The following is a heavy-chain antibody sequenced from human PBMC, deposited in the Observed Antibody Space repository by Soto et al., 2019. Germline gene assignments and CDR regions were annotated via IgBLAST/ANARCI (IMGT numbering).Heavy chain of an antibody. CDR2: ISAHNGNT. D-gene: IGHD1-1*01. CDR1: GYAFTTYG. CDR3: ARGRYGDY. J-gene: IGHJ4*02. Sequence: QVHLVQSGAEVKKPGASVKVSCQGSGYAFTTYGITWVRQAPGQGLEWMGWISAHNGNTNYEQKLQGRVTVTRNPSTRTAYMELRSMRYDVTAVYYCARGRYGDYWGQGALVTVSS. V-gene: IGHV1-18*01.